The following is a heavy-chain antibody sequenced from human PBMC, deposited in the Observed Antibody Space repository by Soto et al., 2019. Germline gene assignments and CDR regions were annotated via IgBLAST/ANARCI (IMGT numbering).Heavy chain of an antibody. Sequence: ASVKVSCKASGYTFTSYDINWVRQATGQGLEWMGWMNPNSGNTGYAQKFQGRVTMTTDTSTSTAYLGLRSLRSDDTAVYYCARVYRVGILTGYYKWNWFDPWGQGTLVTVPS. V-gene: IGHV1-8*01. CDR3: ARVYRVGILTGYYKWNWFDP. D-gene: IGHD3-9*01. CDR2: MNPNSGNT. CDR1: GYTFTSYD. J-gene: IGHJ5*02.